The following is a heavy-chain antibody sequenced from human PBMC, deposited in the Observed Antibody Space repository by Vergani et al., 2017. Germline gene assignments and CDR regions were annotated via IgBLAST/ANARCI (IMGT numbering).Heavy chain of an antibody. CDR1: GFTFSHYS. J-gene: IGHJ3*01. CDR2: ISGNNDDV. CDR3: ARGGVVGSTGRTFEF. D-gene: IGHD1-26*01. V-gene: IGHV3-21*01. Sequence: EVQMVESGGGLVKPGGPLRLSCVASGFTFSHYSMNWVRQAPGKGLEWVSSISGNNDDVYYADSVKGRFTISRDNAKNSVFLQINGLRAEDTAVYYCARGGVVGSTGRTFEFWGQGTTVTVSS.